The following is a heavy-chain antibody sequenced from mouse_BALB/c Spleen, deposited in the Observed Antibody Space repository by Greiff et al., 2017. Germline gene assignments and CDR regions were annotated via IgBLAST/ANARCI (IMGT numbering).Heavy chain of an antibody. J-gene: IGHJ2*01. V-gene: IGHV1-66*01. CDR2: IYPGDGST. CDR3: TSAYYDYDVVDY. CDR1: GYTFTSYD. Sequence: VQLQQSGPELVKPGASVKISCKASGYTFTSYDINWVKQRPGQGLEWIGWIYPGDGSTKYNEKFKGKAKLTAVTSTSTAYMELSSLTNEDSAVYYCTSAYYDYDVVDYWGQGTTLTVSS. D-gene: IGHD2-4*01.